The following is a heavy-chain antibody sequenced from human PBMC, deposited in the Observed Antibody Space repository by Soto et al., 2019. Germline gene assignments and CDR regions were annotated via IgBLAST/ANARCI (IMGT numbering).Heavy chain of an antibody. CDR1: GGAVSSGTYY. CDR3: AGRAPRVQWFDP. CDR2: IYFTGST. Sequence: PSQTLSLTCTVSGGAVSSGTYYWSWIRQPPGKGLEWSGHIYFTGSTDYNPSLKSRVTMSLDTSGSQFSLTLRSVTAADTAGSSRAGRAPRVQWFDPWGVGTLVTVCS. J-gene: IGHJ5*02. V-gene: IGHV4-61*01.